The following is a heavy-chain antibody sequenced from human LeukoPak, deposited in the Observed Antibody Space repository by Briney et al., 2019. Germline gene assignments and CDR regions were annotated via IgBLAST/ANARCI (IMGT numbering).Heavy chain of an antibody. CDR3: AATITMIVPPKFDY. V-gene: IGHV1-58*02. CDR2: IVVGSGNT. Sequence: SVKVSCKASGLTFTSSAMQWVRQARGQRLEWIGWIVVGSGNTNYAQKFQERVTITRDMSTSTAYMELSSLRSEDTAVYYCAATITMIVPPKFDYWGQGTLVTVSS. D-gene: IGHD3-22*01. CDR1: GLTFTSSA. J-gene: IGHJ4*02.